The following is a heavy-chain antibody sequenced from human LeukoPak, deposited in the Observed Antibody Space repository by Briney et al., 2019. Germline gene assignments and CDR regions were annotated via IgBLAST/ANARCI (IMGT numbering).Heavy chain of an antibody. CDR2: MNPNSGNT. CDR1: GYTFTGYY. V-gene: IGHV1-8*03. Sequence: ASVKVSCKASGYTFTGYYMHWVRQAPGQGLEWMGWMNPNSGNTGYAQEFQGRVTITRNTSISTAYMELSSLRSEDTAVYYCARDTYYYDSSGSAFDIWGQGTMVTVSS. J-gene: IGHJ3*02. CDR3: ARDTYYYDSSGSAFDI. D-gene: IGHD3-22*01.